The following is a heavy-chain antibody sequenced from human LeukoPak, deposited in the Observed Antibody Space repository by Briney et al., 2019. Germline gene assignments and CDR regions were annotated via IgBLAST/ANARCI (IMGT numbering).Heavy chain of an antibody. V-gene: IGHV3-64*01. D-gene: IGHD3-22*01. CDR1: GFTFSSYA. CDR2: ISSNGGST. Sequence: GGSLRLSCAASGFTFSSYAMHWVRQAPGKGLEYVSAISSNGGSTYYANSVKGRFTISRDNSKNTLYIQMGSLRAEDMAVYYCARDGGTKGGYYFYFDYWGQGTLVTVSS. J-gene: IGHJ4*02. CDR3: ARDGGTKGGYYFYFDY.